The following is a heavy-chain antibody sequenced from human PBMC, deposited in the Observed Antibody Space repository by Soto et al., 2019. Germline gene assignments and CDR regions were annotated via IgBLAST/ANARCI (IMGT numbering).Heavy chain of an antibody. Sequence: QVQLQASGPGLVKPSQTLSLTCAVSGVSITSTNWWTWIRQPPGKGLEWIGEMYHSGSNNYNPSLEGRVSISVDKSKNQFSLKVSSVTAADTAVYYCATVPGIVGATHFDCWGQGALVTVSS. CDR1: GVSITSTNW. J-gene: IGHJ4*02. CDR3: ATVPGIVGATHFDC. CDR2: MYHSGSN. V-gene: IGHV4-4*02. D-gene: IGHD1-26*01.